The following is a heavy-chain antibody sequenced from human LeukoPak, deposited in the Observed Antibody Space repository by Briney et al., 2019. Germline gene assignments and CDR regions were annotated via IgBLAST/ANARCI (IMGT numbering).Heavy chain of an antibody. J-gene: IGHJ3*02. CDR1: GGSISGYY. CDR2: IYYSGST. V-gene: IGHV4-59*01. Sequence: PSETLSLTCTVSGGSISGYYWSWIRQPPGKGLEWIGYIYYSGSTNYNPSLKSRVTISVDTSKNQFSLKLSSVTAADTAMYYCARVIAVAGAFNAFDIWGQGTMVTVSS. D-gene: IGHD6-19*01. CDR3: ARVIAVAGAFNAFDI.